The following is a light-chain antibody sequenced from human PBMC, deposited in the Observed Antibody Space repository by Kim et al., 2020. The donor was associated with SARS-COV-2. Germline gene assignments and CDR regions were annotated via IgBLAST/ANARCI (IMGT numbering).Light chain of an antibody. CDR2: KAS. Sequence: DIQMTQSPSTLSASVGDRVTITCRASQSINIWLAWYQQKPGKAPKLLIYKASTLEGGVPSRFSGSGSGTEFTLTISTLQPVDFATYSCQQYDSHPYTFGQGTKLEI. J-gene: IGKJ2*01. CDR1: QSINIW. V-gene: IGKV1-5*03. CDR3: QQYDSHPYT.